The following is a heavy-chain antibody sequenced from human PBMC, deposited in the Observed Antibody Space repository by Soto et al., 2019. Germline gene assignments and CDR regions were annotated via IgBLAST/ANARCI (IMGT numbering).Heavy chain of an antibody. CDR2: ISYDGSNK. CDR3: AKDLGETAMVTGDFDY. CDR1: GFTFSSYG. V-gene: IGHV3-30*18. D-gene: IGHD5-18*01. Sequence: GGSLRLSCAASGFTFSSYGMHWVRQAPGKGLEWVAVISYDGSNKYYADSVKGRFTISRDNSKNTLYLQMNSLRAEDTAVYYCAKDLGETAMVTGDFDYWGQGTLVTVSS. J-gene: IGHJ4*02.